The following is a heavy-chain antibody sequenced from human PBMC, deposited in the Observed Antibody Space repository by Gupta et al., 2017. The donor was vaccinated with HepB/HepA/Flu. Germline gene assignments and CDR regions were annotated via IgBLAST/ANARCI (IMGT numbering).Heavy chain of an antibody. CDR2: ISWNSGSI. Sequence: EVQLVESGGGLVQHGRSLRLSCAASGFTFDDYAMHWVRQAPGKGLEWVSGISWNSGSIGYADSVKGRFTISRDNAKNSLYLQMNSLRAEDTALYYCAKDMAYWGQGTLVTVSS. J-gene: IGHJ4*02. CDR1: GFTFDDYA. CDR3: AKDMAY. V-gene: IGHV3-9*01.